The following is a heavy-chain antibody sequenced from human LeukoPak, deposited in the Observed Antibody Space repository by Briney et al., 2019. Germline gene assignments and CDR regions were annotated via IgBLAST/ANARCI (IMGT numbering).Heavy chain of an antibody. V-gene: IGHV3-7*01. Sequence: GGSLRLSCAASGFTVSSNYMSWVRQAPGKGLEWVANIKQDGSQKYYVDSLKGRFTISRDNAKNSVYLQMNSLRAEDTAVYYCARIGYSSSCWDYWGQGTLVTVSS. CDR1: GFTVSSNY. CDR2: IKQDGSQK. CDR3: ARIGYSSSCWDY. D-gene: IGHD6-6*01. J-gene: IGHJ4*02.